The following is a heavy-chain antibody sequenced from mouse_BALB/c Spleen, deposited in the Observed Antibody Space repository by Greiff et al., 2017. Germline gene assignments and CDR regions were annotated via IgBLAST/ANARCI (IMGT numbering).Heavy chain of an antibody. CDR2: ISYDGSN. V-gene: IGHV3-6*02. D-gene: IGHD4-1*01. CDR1: GYSITSGYY. CDR3: ARVWDDY. Sequence: EVKLQESGPGLVKPSQSLSLTCSVTGYSITSGYYWNWIRQFPGNKLEWMGYISYDGSNNYNPSLKNRISITRDTSKNQFFLKLNSVTTEDTATYYCARVWDDYWGQGTTLTVSS. J-gene: IGHJ2*01.